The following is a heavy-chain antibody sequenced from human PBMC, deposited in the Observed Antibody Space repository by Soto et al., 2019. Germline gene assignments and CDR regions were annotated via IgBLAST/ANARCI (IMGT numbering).Heavy chain of an antibody. D-gene: IGHD3-9*01. CDR2: ISPNSEKT. J-gene: IGHJ4*02. CDR3: ARSDPLRYFDWLLYHAL. Sequence: ASVKVSCKASGYTFSNFGISWVRQAPGEGLEWMGWISPNSEKTKIAQRFQGRVTMTTDISTSTSYLELRGLTSDDTAVYYCARSDPLRYFDWLLYHALWGQGTLVTVSS. CDR1: GYTFSNFG. V-gene: IGHV1-18*01.